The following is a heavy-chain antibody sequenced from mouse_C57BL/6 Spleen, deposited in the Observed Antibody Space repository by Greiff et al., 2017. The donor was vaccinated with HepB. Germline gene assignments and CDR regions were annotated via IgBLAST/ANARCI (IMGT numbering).Heavy chain of an antibody. Sequence: QVQLQQPGAELVKPGASVKLSCKASGYTFTSYWMHWVKQRPGRGLEWIGRIDPNSGGTKDNEKFKSKATLTVDKPSSTAYMQLSSLTSEDSAVYYCAREGITTVVAPGFAYWGQGTLVTVSA. J-gene: IGHJ3*01. CDR2: IDPNSGGT. CDR3: AREGITTVVAPGFAY. V-gene: IGHV1-72*01. CDR1: GYTFTSYW. D-gene: IGHD1-1*01.